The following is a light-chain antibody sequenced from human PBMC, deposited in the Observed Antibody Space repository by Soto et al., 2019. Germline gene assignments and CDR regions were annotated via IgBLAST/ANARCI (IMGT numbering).Light chain of an antibody. V-gene: IGLV2-14*03. CDR2: DFS. J-gene: IGLJ1*01. CDR3: SSYTTSNTRQIV. CDR1: SRDVCGYNY. Sequence: QSVLTQPASVSGSPGQSITISGTGTSRDVCGYNYVSWYQHHPGKAPKLIIYDFSNRPSGVSIRFSGSKSDNTASLTISGLQPEDEADYHCSSYTTSNTRQIVFGTGTKVTVL.